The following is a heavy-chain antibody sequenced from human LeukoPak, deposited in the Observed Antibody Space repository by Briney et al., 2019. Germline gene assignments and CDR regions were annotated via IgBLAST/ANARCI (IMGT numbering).Heavy chain of an antibody. CDR2: ISRSGGST. V-gene: IGHV3-23*01. CDR3: ARGGGDYCFDY. CDR1: GFTFSSCV. Sequence: PGGSLRLSCAASGFTFSSCVMNWVRQAPGKGLEWVSAISRSGGSTYYADSVKGRFTISRDNSKNTLYLQMNSLGAEDTAVYFCARGGGDYCFDYWGQGALVTVSS. D-gene: IGHD2-21*02. J-gene: IGHJ4*02.